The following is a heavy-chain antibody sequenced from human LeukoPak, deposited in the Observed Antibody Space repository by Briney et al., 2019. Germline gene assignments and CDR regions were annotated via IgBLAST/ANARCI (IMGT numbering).Heavy chain of an antibody. D-gene: IGHD3-16*01. CDR1: GGSISSYY. CDR3: ASARRGYYYYYMDV. Sequence: SETLSLTYTVSGGSISSYYWSWIRQPPGKGLEWIGYIYYSGSTNYNPSLKSRVTISVDTSKNQFSLKLSSVTAADTAVYYCASARRGYYYYYMDVWGKGTTVTVSS. J-gene: IGHJ6*03. CDR2: IYYSGST. V-gene: IGHV4-59*01.